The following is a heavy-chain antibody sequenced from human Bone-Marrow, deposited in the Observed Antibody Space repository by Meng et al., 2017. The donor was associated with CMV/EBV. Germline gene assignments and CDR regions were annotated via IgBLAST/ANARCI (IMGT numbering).Heavy chain of an antibody. V-gene: IGHV4-39*07. CDR3: ARAGFWSGYYRYYFDY. CDR2: IYHSGST. J-gene: IGHJ4*02. D-gene: IGHD3-3*01. CDR1: AGSISSGGYY. Sequence: SETLSLTCTVSAGSISSGGYYWSWIRQPPGKGLEWIGSIYHSGSTYYNPSLKSRVTISVDTSKNQFSLKLSSVTAADTAVYYCARAGFWSGYYRYYFDYWGQGTLVTVSS.